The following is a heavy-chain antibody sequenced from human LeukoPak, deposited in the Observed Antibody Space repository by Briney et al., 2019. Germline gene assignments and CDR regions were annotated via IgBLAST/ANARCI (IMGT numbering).Heavy chain of an antibody. CDR1: GGTFSSYA. J-gene: IGHJ6*03. V-gene: IGHV1-18*01. CDR2: ISAYNGNT. Sequence: GSSVKVSCKASGGTFSSYAISWVRQAPGQGLEWMGWISAYNGNTNYAQKLQGRVTMTTDTSTSTAYMELRSLRSDDTAVYYCARVISGAYYDSSGYYSQGYYMDVWGKGTTVTISS. CDR3: ARVISGAYYDSSGYYSQGYYMDV. D-gene: IGHD3-22*01.